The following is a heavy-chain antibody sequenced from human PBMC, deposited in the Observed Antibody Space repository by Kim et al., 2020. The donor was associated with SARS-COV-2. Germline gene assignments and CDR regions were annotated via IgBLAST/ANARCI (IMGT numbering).Heavy chain of an antibody. J-gene: IGHJ6*02. CDR1: GFTFSSYG. Sequence: GGSLRLSCAASGFTFSSYGMHWVRQAPGKGLEWVAVIWYDGSNKYYADSVKGRFTISRDNSKNTLYLQMNSLRAEDTAVYYCAKWGPIVATPRTIYYYYGMDVWGQGTTVTVSS. CDR3: AKWGPIVATPRTIYYYYGMDV. V-gene: IGHV3-33*06. D-gene: IGHD5-12*01. CDR2: IWYDGSNK.